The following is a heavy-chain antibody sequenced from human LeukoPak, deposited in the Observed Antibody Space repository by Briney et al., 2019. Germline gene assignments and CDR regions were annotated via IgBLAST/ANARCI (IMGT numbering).Heavy chain of an antibody. Sequence: GGSLRLSCAASGFSFSNYAMTWVRQAPGKGLEWVSTLGCSGGSRYYADSVKGRFTMSRDNSNNMLYLQMNSLRAEDTAVYYCAKHRGQSYYNYYMDAWGKGTTVTVS. V-gene: IGHV3-23*01. D-gene: IGHD3-10*01. CDR2: LGCSGGSR. CDR1: GFSFSNYA. J-gene: IGHJ6*03. CDR3: AKHRGQSYYNYYMDA.